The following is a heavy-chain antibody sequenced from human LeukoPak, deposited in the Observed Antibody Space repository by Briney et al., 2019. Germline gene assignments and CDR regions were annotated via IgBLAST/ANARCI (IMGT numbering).Heavy chain of an antibody. D-gene: IGHD1-26*01. V-gene: IGHV3-23*01. CDR2: ISGSGDTT. CDR1: GFTFSSYA. J-gene: IGHJ4*02. Sequence: GGSLRLSCAASGFTFSSYAMNWVRQAPGKGLEWVSFISGSGDTTYYADSVKGRFTISRDNSKNTLYLQMNSLRAEDTTVYYCAKSRGESRGASNYWGQGTLVTVSS. CDR3: AKSRGESRGASNY.